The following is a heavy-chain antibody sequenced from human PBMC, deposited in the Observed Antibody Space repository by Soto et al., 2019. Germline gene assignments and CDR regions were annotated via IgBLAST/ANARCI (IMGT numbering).Heavy chain of an antibody. J-gene: IGHJ6*02. CDR2: MNPNSGNT. Sequence: GASVKVSCKASGYTFTSYDINWVRQATGQGLEWMGWMNPNSGNTGYAQKFQGRVTMTRNTSISTAYMELSSLRSEDTAVYYCARGGGSSGYYYYYYGMDVWGQGXTVTVYS. D-gene: IGHD3-22*01. CDR3: ARGGGSSGYYYYYYGMDV. V-gene: IGHV1-8*01. CDR1: GYTFTSYD.